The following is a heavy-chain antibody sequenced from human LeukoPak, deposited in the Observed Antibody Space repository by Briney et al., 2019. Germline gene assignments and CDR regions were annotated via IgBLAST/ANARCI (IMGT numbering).Heavy chain of an antibody. D-gene: IGHD3-10*01. CDR2: INPSGGST. V-gene: IGHV1-46*01. J-gene: IGHJ5*01. Sequence: ASVKVSCKASGYTFTSYYMHWVRQAPGQGLEWMGIINPSGGSTSYAQKFQGRVTMTRDTSTSTVYMELRSLRSEDTAVYYCARDHEYYYGSGSYYPGGCDSWGQGTLAPVSS. CDR3: ARDHEYYYGSGSYYPGGCDS. CDR1: GYTFTSYY.